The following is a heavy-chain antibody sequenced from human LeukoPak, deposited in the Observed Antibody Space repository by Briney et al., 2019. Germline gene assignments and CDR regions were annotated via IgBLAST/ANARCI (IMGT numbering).Heavy chain of an antibody. CDR1: GGTFSSYA. Sequence: ASVKVSCKASGGTFSSYAINWVRQAPGQGLEWMGGIIPIFGTANYAQKFQGRVTITADESTSTAYMELSSLRSEDTAVYYCARGFGSSGYSYYFDYWGQGTLVTVSS. CDR2: IIPIFGTA. CDR3: ARGFGSSGYSYYFDY. J-gene: IGHJ4*02. D-gene: IGHD3-22*01. V-gene: IGHV1-69*13.